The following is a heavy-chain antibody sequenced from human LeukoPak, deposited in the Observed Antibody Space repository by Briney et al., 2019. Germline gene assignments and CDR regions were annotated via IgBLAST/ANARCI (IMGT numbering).Heavy chain of an antibody. D-gene: IGHD3-16*01. V-gene: IGHV1-69*13. CDR3: ARDRLSRGYYYYMDV. CDR1: GYTFTSYG. Sequence: SVKVSCKASGYTFTSYGISWVRQAPGQGLEWMGGIIPIFGTANYAQKFQGRVTITADESTSTAYMELSSLRSEDTAVYYCARDRLSRGYYYYMDVWGKGTTVTISS. J-gene: IGHJ6*03. CDR2: IIPIFGTA.